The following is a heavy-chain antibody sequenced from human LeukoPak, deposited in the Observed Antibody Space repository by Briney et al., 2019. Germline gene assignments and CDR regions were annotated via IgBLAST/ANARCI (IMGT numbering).Heavy chain of an antibody. CDR1: GFTFSSYE. D-gene: IGHD6-19*01. CDR3: ARDSPGSGWYEFDY. J-gene: IGHJ4*02. CDR2: ISSSGSTI. Sequence: GGSLRLSCAASGFTFSSYEMNWVRQAPGKGLEWASYISSSGSTIYYADSVKGRFTISRDNAKNSLYLQMNSLRAEDTAVYYCARDSPGSGWYEFDYWGQGTLVTVSS. V-gene: IGHV3-48*03.